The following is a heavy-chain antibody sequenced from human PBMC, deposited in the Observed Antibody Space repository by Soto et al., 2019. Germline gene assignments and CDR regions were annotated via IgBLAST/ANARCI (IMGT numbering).Heavy chain of an antibody. CDR1: EFAFSTFG. J-gene: IGHJ3*01. CDR2: ISAIGDST. CDR3: ATVGPYSPWWDF. D-gene: IGHD2-8*02. V-gene: IGHV3-23*01. Sequence: EVQVLESGGGLVQPGGSLRLSCVFSEFAFSTFGMSWVRQAPGKGLESVSSISAIGDSTYHADSVKGRFSISRDNSRNSLYLQMNKLRAEDTAVYYCATVGPYSPWWDFWGQVTVVSVSS.